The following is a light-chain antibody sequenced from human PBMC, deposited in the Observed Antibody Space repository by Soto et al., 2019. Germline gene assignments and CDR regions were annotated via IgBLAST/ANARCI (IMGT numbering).Light chain of an antibody. Sequence: QLVLTQSPSASASLGASVKLTCTLSSGHSSYAIAWHQQQPEKGPRYLMKLNSDGSHTKGDGIPDRFSGSSSGTERYLTISRLQSEDEAYYYCQTWGTGTYVVFGGGTKLTVL. CDR1: SGHSSYA. J-gene: IGLJ2*01. CDR2: LNSDGSH. V-gene: IGLV4-69*01. CDR3: QTWGTGTYVV.